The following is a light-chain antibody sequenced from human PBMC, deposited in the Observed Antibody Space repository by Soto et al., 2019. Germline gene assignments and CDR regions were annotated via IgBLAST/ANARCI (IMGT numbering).Light chain of an antibody. V-gene: IGKV3-11*01. CDR2: DAS. Sequence: EIVMTQSPATLSVSPGERATLSCRATQSVRSSLAWYQQQPGQAPRLLIYDASNRATGIPARFSGSGSGTDFTLTISSLEPKDFAVYYCQQRSNWPGTFGQGTKVDIK. J-gene: IGKJ1*01. CDR1: QSVRSS. CDR3: QQRSNWPGT.